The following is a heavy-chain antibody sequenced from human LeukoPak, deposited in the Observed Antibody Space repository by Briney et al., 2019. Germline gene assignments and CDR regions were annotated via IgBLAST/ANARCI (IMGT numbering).Heavy chain of an antibody. V-gene: IGHV1-2*02. CDR1: GYTFTGYY. CDR3: ARGSCSGGSCYSRWFDP. J-gene: IGHJ5*02. Sequence: GASVKVSCKASGYTFTGYYMHWVRQAPGQGLEWMGWINPNSGGTNYAQKLQGRVTMTRDTSISTAYMELSRLRSDDTAVYYCARGSCSGGSCYSRWFDPWGQGTLVTVSS. CDR2: INPNSGGT. D-gene: IGHD2-15*01.